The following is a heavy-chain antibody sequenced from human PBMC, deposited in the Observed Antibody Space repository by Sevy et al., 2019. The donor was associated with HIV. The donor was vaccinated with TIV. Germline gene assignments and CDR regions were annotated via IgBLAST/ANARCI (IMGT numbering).Heavy chain of an antibody. V-gene: IGHV3-7*02. D-gene: IGHD2-15*01. CDR1: AINIRDYW. CDR2: INRDGSKI. J-gene: IGHJ4*02. CDR3: VRAIQLAASY. Sequence: GGSLRLSCEASAINIRDYWMNWVRQAPGKGLEWVANINRDGSKIYYSESVKGRFTISRDSAKNSVFLQMTSLRAEDTAVYYCVRAIQLAASYWGQGMLVTVSS.